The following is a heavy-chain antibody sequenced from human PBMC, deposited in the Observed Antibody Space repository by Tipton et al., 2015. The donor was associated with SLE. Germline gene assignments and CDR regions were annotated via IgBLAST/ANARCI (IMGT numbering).Heavy chain of an antibody. V-gene: IGHV4-39*07. Sequence: LRLSCTVSGGSISSSSYYWGWIRQPPGKGLEWIGSIYYSGSTYYNPSLKSRVTISVDTSKNQFSLRLRSVTAADTAVYYCARALCTYGVFCEDYFDFWGLGTLVTVSS. D-gene: IGHD2-8*01. J-gene: IGHJ4*02. CDR2: IYYSGST. CDR3: ARALCTYGVFCEDYFDF. CDR1: GGSISSSSYY.